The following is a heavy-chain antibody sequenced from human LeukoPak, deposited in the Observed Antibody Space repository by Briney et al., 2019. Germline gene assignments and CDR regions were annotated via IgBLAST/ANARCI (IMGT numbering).Heavy chain of an antibody. J-gene: IGHJ4*02. CDR2: ISSDGSNK. D-gene: IGHD3-22*01. Sequence: GGSLRLSCAASGFTFSSYGMHWVRQAPGKGLEWVAVISSDGSNKYYADSVKGRFTISRDNSKNTLYLQMNSLRAEDTAVYYCAKDRKADSSGLPAYYFDYWGQGTLVTVSS. CDR3: AKDRKADSSGLPAYYFDY. V-gene: IGHV3-30*18. CDR1: GFTFSSYG.